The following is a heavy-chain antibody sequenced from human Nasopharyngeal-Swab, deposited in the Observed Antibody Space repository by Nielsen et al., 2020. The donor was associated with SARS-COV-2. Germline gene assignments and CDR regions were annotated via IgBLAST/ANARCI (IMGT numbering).Heavy chain of an antibody. D-gene: IGHD5-12*01. CDR3: ARGVGAYDLDYYMDV. Sequence: GESLNISCAASGFTFSSYSMKRVRQAPGKGLEWISAISTRGTDIYYADSVKGRFTISRDNARRSLFLQMTSLRAEDTAVYYCARGVGAYDLDYYMDVWGKGTTVTVSS. J-gene: IGHJ6*03. CDR2: ISTRGTDI. V-gene: IGHV3-21*01. CDR1: GFTFSSYS.